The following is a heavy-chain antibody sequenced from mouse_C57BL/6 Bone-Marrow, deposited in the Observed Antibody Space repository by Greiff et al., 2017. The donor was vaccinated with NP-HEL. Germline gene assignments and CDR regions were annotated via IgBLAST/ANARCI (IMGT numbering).Heavy chain of an antibody. CDR3: ARGTIYYGAY. Sequence: EVHRVESGGDLVKPGGSLKLSCAASGFTFSSYGMSWVRQTPDKRLEWVATISSGGSYTYYPDSVKGRFTISRDNAKNTLYLQMSSLKSEDTAMYYCARGTIYYGAYWGQGTLVTVSA. CDR2: ISSGGSYT. V-gene: IGHV5-6*01. D-gene: IGHD2-1*01. CDR1: GFTFSSYG. J-gene: IGHJ3*01.